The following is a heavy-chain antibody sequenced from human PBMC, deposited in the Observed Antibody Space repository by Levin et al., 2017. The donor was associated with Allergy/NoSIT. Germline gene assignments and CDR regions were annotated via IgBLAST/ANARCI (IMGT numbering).Heavy chain of an antibody. D-gene: IGHD2-2*01. J-gene: IGHJ4*02. CDR2: FDPEDGET. Sequence: ASVKVSCKVSGYTLTELSMHWVRQAPGKGLEWMGGFDPEDGETIYAQKFQGRVTMTEDTSTDTAYMELSSLRSEDTAVYYCATSPLGRIVVVPAAMSWGQGTLVTVSS. CDR3: ATSPLGRIVVVPAAMS. V-gene: IGHV1-24*01. CDR1: GYTLTELS.